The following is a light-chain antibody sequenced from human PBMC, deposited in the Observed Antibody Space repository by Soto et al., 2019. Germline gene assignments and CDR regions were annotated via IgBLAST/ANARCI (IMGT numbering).Light chain of an antibody. J-gene: IGKJ1*01. CDR2: GAS. CDR3: QHYSIWRP. Sequence: EIEMTQAPATLCLAGLERVTLSCRASESVSTNLAWYQQKAGQAPRLLIYGASTRATGIPARFSGSGSGTEFTLTISSLQSEDFAVYYCQHYSIWRPFGQGTKVE. CDR1: ESVSTN. V-gene: IGKV3-15*01.